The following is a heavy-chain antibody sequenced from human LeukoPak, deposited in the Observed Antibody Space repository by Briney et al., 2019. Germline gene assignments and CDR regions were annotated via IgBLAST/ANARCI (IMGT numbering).Heavy chain of an antibody. CDR2: RNPNSGNT. J-gene: IGHJ5*02. CDR1: GCTFSSYD. V-gene: IGHV1-8*01. D-gene: IGHD3-3*01. Sequence: ASVKVSCKASGCTFSSYDISWVRQVTGQGLEWMGWRNPNSGNTGYAQKLQGRVAMTTNTSISTAYMELSSLTFEDTAVYYCARVDPIFGPRPWGQGTLVTVSS. CDR3: ARVDPIFGPRP.